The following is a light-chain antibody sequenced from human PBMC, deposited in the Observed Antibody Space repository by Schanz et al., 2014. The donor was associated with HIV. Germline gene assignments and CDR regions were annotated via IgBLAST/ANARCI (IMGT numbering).Light chain of an antibody. CDR2: SNN. CDR1: SSNFRSNA. J-gene: IGLJ3*02. V-gene: IGLV1-44*01. CDR3: ATWDDSLNGWV. Sequence: QSVLTQPPSASGTPGQRVTISCSGSSSNFRSNAVNWYQQLPGTAPRLVIYSNNQRPSGVPDRFSGSKSGTSASLAISGLQAEDEADFFCATWDDSLNGWVFGGGTKVTVL.